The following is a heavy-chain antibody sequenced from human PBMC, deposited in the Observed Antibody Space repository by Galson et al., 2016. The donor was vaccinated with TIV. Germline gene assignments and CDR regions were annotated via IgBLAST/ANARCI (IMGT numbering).Heavy chain of an antibody. CDR3: ARIIGYWVGYYTMDV. Sequence: SLRLSCAASGFTFSGHSMNWVRQAPGKGLEWVSSISNSDDYIYYSDSMKGRFTISRDNAKKSLYLQMHSLRAEDTAVYYCARIIGYWVGYYTMDVWGQGTTVTVSS. J-gene: IGHJ6*02. D-gene: IGHD2-8*02. CDR1: GFTFSGHS. CDR2: ISNSDDYI. V-gene: IGHV3-21*01.